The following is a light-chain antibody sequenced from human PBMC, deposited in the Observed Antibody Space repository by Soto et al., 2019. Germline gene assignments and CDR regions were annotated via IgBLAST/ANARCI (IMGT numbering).Light chain of an antibody. CDR2: GAS. CDR1: QNVRKN. Sequence: ETVMTQSPVALSVSPGERATLSCRARQNVRKNLAWYQQKPGQAPRLLIYGASTRATCIPARFSGDGSGTEFTLTIDSLQSEDFVVYYCLQYDGWPLTFGQGTRLEIK. V-gene: IGKV3-15*01. CDR3: LQYDGWPLT. J-gene: IGKJ5*01.